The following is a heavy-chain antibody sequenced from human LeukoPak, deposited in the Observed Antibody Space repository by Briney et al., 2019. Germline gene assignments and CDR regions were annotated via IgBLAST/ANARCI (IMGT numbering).Heavy chain of an antibody. V-gene: IGHV4-59*08. CDR3: ARFTPYSYGGFDY. J-gene: IGHJ4*02. Sequence: PSETLSLTCTVSGGSISSYYWSWIRQPPGKGLEWIATIHYSGSTYFNPSLKSRVTISLDTSKNQFSLKLNSVAAADTAVYYCARFTPYSYGGFDYWGQGTLVTVSS. D-gene: IGHD5-18*01. CDR2: IHYSGST. CDR1: GGSISSYY.